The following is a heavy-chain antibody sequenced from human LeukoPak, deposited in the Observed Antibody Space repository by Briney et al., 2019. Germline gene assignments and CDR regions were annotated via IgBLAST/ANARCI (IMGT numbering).Heavy chain of an antibody. D-gene: IGHD3-22*01. CDR2: INHSGST. Sequence: SETLSLTCAVYGGSFSGYYWSWIRQPPGKGLEWIGEINHSGSTNYNPSLKSRVTISVDTSKNQFSLKLTSVTAADTAVYYCATPDSSGYYYLYWGQGTLVTVSS. V-gene: IGHV4-34*01. CDR1: GGSFSGYY. J-gene: IGHJ4*02. CDR3: ATPDSSGYYYLY.